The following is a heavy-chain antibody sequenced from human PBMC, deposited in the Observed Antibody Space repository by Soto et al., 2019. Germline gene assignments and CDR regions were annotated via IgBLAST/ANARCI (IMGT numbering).Heavy chain of an antibody. J-gene: IGHJ6*02. Sequence: EVQLLESGGGLVQPGGSLRLSCAASGFTFSSYAMNWGRQAPGKGLEWVSVISGTGGITYHADSVKGRFTISRDNSKNTLYLQMDSLIAEDTAVYFCAKEETVISHYYYFYGMDVGGQGTTVTVSS. D-gene: IGHD4-4*01. CDR1: GFTFSSYA. CDR3: AKEETVISHYYYFYGMDV. CDR2: ISGTGGIT. V-gene: IGHV3-23*01.